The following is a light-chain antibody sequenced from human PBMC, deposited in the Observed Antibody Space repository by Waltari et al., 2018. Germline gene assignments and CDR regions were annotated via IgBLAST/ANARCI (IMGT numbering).Light chain of an antibody. CDR3: MQALQAPFT. CDR2: LGF. CDR1: LRVLHSDGYNY. J-gene: IGKJ3*01. V-gene: IGKV2-28*01. Sequence: VLTHSPLSLPVPPGESASIHCRSRLRVLHSDGYNYLDWYLQKPGQSPHLLIYLGFHPTYWVPDRFSGGGSGIDFTLIIRRVEAEVVGVYYCMQALQAPFTFGPGTKVDIK.